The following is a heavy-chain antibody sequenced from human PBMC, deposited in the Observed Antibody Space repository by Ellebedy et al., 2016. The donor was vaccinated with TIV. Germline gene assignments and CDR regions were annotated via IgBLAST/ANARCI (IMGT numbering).Heavy chain of an antibody. CDR2: ISGSGGST. CDR3: AKEMTGYYTAYYFDY. J-gene: IGHJ4*02. CDR1: GFTFSNYA. V-gene: IGHV3-23*01. D-gene: IGHD3-9*01. Sequence: GGSLRLXXAASGFTFSNYAMSWVRQAPGKGLEWVSAISGSGGSTYYADSVKGRFTISRDNSKNTLVLQMNSLRAEDTAVYYCAKEMTGYYTAYYFDYWGQGTLVTVSS.